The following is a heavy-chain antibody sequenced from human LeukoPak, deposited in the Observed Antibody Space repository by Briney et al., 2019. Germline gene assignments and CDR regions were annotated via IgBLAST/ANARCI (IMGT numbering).Heavy chain of an antibody. D-gene: IGHD3-16*01. CDR2: ISWNSGSI. Sequence: PGRSLRLSCAASGFTFDDYAMHWVRQAPGKGLEWVSGISWNSGSIGYADSVKGRFTISRDNAKNSLYLQMNSLRAEDTAVYYCARDPMGGWPYAFDIWGQGTMVTVSS. V-gene: IGHV3-9*01. CDR3: ARDPMGGWPYAFDI. CDR1: GFTFDDYA. J-gene: IGHJ3*02.